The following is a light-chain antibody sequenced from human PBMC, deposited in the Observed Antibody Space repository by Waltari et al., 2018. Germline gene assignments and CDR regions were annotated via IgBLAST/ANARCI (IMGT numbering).Light chain of an antibody. CDR2: GST. CDR3: QSYDTSLSVV. V-gene: IGLV1-40*01. CDR1: GSNIGAASA. Sequence: QSVLTQPPSVSGAPGQRVTISCTGTGSNIGAASAVHWYQQLPRAAPKLLIYGSTSRPLGVPARFFGSTSGTSASLAIIGLQAEDEAEYYCQSYDTSLSVVFGGGTKLTVL. J-gene: IGLJ3*02.